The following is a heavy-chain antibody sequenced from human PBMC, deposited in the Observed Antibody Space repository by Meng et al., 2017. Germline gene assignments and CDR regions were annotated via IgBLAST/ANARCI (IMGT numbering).Heavy chain of an antibody. CDR2: IYYSGST. J-gene: IGHJ6*02. V-gene: IGHV4-59*01. D-gene: IGHD6-19*01. CDR3: ARGSSGYYYKEYGMDV. Sequence: GSLRLSCTVSGGSISSYYWSWIRQPPGKGLEWIGYIYYSGSTNYNPSLKSRVTISVDTSKNQFSLKLSSVTAADTAVYYCARGSSGYYYKEYGMDVWGRGTTVTVSS. CDR1: GGSISSYY.